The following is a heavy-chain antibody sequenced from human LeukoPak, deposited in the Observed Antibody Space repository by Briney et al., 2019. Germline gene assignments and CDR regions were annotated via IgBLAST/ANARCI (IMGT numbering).Heavy chain of an antibody. CDR2: IKQDGSEK. V-gene: IGHV3-7*01. J-gene: IGHJ6*03. Sequence: GGSLRLSCAASGFTFSSYWMSWVRQAPGKGLEWVANIKQDGSEKYYVDSVEGRFTISRDNAKNSLYLQMNSLRAEDTAVYYCARARHYYDSSGYYPRGYMDVWGKGTTVTVSS. D-gene: IGHD3-22*01. CDR3: ARARHYYDSSGYYPRGYMDV. CDR1: GFTFSSYW.